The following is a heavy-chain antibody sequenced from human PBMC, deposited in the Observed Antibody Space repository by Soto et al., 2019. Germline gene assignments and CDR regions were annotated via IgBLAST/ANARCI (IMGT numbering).Heavy chain of an antibody. V-gene: IGHV3-30*04. J-gene: IGHJ5*02. Sequence: QVRLVESGGGVVQPGRSLRLSCAASGFSFSSYAMYWFRQPPGKGLEWVAVISKDGMNKNYADSVKGRVTVSRDNANYSMDLQLNSLRGEYTAMHYRARDMYSSDYFVKWFEPWGQGTLVTVSS. CDR1: GFSFSSYA. CDR2: ISKDGMNK. CDR3: ARDMYSSDYFVKWFEP. D-gene: IGHD6-19*01.